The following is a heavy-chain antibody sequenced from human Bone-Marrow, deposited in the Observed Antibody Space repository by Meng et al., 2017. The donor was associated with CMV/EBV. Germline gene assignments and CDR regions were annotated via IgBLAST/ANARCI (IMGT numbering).Heavy chain of an antibody. CDR2: ISSSGSTI. D-gene: IGHD3-10*02. J-gene: IGHJ4*02. CDR1: GFTFSSYW. Sequence: GGSLRLSCAASGFTFSSYWMSWVRQAPGKGLEWVSYISSSGSTIYYADSVKGRFTISRDNAKNALYLQMNSLRAEDTAVYYCARDVFGDGYLDYWGQGTLVTVSS. V-gene: IGHV3-48*04. CDR3: ARDVFGDGYLDY.